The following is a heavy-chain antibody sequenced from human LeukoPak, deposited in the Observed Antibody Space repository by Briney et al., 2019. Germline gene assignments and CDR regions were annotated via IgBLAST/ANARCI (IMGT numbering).Heavy chain of an antibody. CDR3: ARELVEMENYCYLDY. V-gene: IGHV3-33*01. J-gene: IGHJ4*02. CDR2: IWYDGSNK. CDR1: GFTFSSYG. D-gene: IGHD5-24*01. Sequence: PGGSLRLSCAASGFTFSSYGMHWVRQAPGKGLEWVAVIWYDGSNKYYADSVKGRVTISRDNSKNTLYLQMNSLRAEDTAVYYCARELVEMENYCYLDYWGQGTLVTVSS.